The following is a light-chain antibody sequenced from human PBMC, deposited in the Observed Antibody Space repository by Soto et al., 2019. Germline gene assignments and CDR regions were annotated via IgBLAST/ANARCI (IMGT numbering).Light chain of an antibody. CDR2: GAS. Sequence: EIVMTQSPATLSVSPGERATLSCRASQSVNIYLAWYQQKPGQAPRLLIFGASYRATGILARFSGSGSGTEFNLTISSLQSEDFAVYFCQQYDDWLRLTFGGGTKVDI. J-gene: IGKJ4*01. CDR3: QQYDDWLRLT. V-gene: IGKV3D-15*01. CDR1: QSVNIY.